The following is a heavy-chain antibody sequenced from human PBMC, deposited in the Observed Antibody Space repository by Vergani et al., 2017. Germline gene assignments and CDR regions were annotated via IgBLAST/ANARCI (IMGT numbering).Heavy chain of an antibody. CDR3: AKERDSREDRLPDC. V-gene: IGHV3-30*02. Sequence: QVQLVESGGGVVQPGGSLRLSCAASGFTFSTFGMHWVRQAPGKGLEWVAVIRYDGSNKYYADSVKGRFTISRDNSKNTVYVQMSSLRSEDTAVYYCAKERDSREDRLPDCWGQGTLVTVSS. CDR1: GFTFSTFG. CDR2: IRYDGSNK. D-gene: IGHD1-26*01. J-gene: IGHJ4*02.